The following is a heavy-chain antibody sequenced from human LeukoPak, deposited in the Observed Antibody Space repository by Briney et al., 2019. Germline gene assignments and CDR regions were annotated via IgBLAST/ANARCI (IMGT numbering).Heavy chain of an antibody. V-gene: IGHV4-39*01. J-gene: IGHJ5*02. Sequence: SETLSLTCTVSGGSLSSSSYYWGWIRQPPGTGLEWIGSIYYSGSTYYNPSLKSRVTISVDTSKNQFSLKLSSVTAADTAVYYCARLNSRRGGYYNWFDPWGQGTPVTVSS. CDR3: ARLNSRRGGYYNWFDP. CDR2: IYYSGST. D-gene: IGHD4-23*01. CDR1: GGSLSSSSYY.